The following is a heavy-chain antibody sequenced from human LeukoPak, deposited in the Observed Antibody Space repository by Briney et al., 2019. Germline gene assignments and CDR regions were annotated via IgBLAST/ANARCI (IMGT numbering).Heavy chain of an antibody. CDR1: GGSISSGGYY. V-gene: IGHV4-31*03. D-gene: IGHD3-3*01. CDR3: ARAGYDFWSGYGSYGMDV. CDR2: IYYSGST. J-gene: IGHJ6*02. Sequence: SETLSLTCTVSGGSISSGGYYWSWIRQHPGKGLEWIGYIYYSGSTYYNPSLKSRVTISVGTSKNQFSLKLSSVTAAETAVYYCARAGYDFWSGYGSYGMDVWGQGTTVTVS.